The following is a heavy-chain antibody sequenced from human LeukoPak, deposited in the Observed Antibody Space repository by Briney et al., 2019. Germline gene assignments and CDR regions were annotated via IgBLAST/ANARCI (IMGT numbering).Heavy chain of an antibody. J-gene: IGHJ6*03. CDR1: GYTFTSYG. CDR3: ARKGRVVVPEDHMDV. Sequence: ASVKVSCKASGYTFTSYGISWVRQAPGQGLEWMGWISAYNGNTNYAQKLQGRVTMTTDTSTSTAYMELRSLRSDDTAVYYCARKGRVVVPEDHMDVWGKGTTVTVSS. CDR2: ISAYNGNT. V-gene: IGHV1-18*01. D-gene: IGHD2-2*01.